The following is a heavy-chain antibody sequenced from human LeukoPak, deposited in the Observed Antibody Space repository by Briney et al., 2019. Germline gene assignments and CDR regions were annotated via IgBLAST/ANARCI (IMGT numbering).Heavy chain of an antibody. V-gene: IGHV4-59*05. CDR2: IYYSGST. CDR3: ARPARVTTDFDY. J-gene: IGHJ4*02. D-gene: IGHD4-17*01. CDR1: GGSISSYY. Sequence: PSETLSLTCTVSGGSISSYYWSWIRQPPGKGLEWIGSIYYSGSTYYNPSLKSRVTISVDTSKNQFSLKLSSVTAADTAVYYCARPARVTTDFDYWGQGTLVTVSS.